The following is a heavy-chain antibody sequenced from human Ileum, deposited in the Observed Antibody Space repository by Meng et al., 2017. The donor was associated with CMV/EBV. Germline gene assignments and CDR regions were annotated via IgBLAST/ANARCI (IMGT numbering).Heavy chain of an antibody. V-gene: IGHV3-7*01. CDR2: IKEDGSEK. CDR3: ARDPFIKAFDI. CDR1: GFTFSNYW. J-gene: IGHJ3*02. Sequence: GGSLRLSCAASGFTFSNYWMTWLRQAPGRGLELVAHIKEDGSEKYFVGSVKGRFTSRDNAKNSLYLQMNSLRAEDTAVYYCARDPFIKAFDIWGQGTMVTVSS.